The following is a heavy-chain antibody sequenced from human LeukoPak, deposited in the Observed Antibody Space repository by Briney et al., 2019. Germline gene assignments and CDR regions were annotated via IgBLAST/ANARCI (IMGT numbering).Heavy chain of an antibody. CDR1: GGSISSSSYY. J-gene: IGHJ4*02. V-gene: IGHV4-39*01. D-gene: IGHD2-2*01. CDR2: IYYSGST. Sequence: PSETLSLTCTVSGGSISSSSYYWGWIRQPPGKGLEWIGSIYYSGSTYYNPSLKSRVTISVDTSKNQFSLKLSSVTAAGTAVFYCARRCSSTSCYYGFDYWGQGTLVTVSS. CDR3: ARRCSSTSCYYGFDY.